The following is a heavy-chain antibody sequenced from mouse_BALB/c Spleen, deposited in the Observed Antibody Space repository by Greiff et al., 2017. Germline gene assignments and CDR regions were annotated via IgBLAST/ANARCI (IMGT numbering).Heavy chain of an antibody. CDR2: IRNKANGYTT. CDR1: GFTFTDYY. J-gene: IGHJ1*01. Sequence: EVQVVESGGGLVQPGGSLRLSCATSGFTFTDYYMSWVRQPPGKALEWLGFIRNKANGYTTEYSASVKGRFTISRDNSQSILYLQMNTLRAEDSATYYCARGHYYGSSYEWYFDVWGAGTTVTVSS. V-gene: IGHV7-3*02. D-gene: IGHD1-1*01. CDR3: ARGHYYGSSYEWYFDV.